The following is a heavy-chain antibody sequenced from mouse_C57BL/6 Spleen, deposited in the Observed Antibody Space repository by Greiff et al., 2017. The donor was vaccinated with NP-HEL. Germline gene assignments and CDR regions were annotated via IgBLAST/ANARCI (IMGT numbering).Heavy chain of an antibody. Sequence: QVQLKESGPGLVAPSQSLSITCTVSGFSLTSYAISWVRQPPGKGLEWLGVIWTGGGTNYNSALKSRLSISKDNSKSQVFLKKNSLQTDDTARYYCARNFATVVELNWYFDVWGTGTTVTVSS. CDR1: GFSLTSYA. J-gene: IGHJ1*03. V-gene: IGHV2-9-1*01. CDR3: ARNFATVVELNWYFDV. CDR2: IWTGGGT. D-gene: IGHD1-1*01.